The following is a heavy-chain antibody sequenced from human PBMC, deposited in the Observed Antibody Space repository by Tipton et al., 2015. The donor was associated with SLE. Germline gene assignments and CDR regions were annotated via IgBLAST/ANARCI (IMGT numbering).Heavy chain of an antibody. Sequence: QLVQSGAEVKEPGASVRVYCKASGYTFDNYIISWVRQAPGQGLEWMGRISTYNGNTHYEQSLQGRVTMTTDTSTNTAYMELRSLRSDDTAVYYCARTPGAPLHFDYWGQGTLVTVSS. CDR1: GYTFDNYI. D-gene: IGHD7-27*01. CDR2: ISTYNGNT. CDR3: ARTPGAPLHFDY. V-gene: IGHV1-18*01. J-gene: IGHJ4*02.